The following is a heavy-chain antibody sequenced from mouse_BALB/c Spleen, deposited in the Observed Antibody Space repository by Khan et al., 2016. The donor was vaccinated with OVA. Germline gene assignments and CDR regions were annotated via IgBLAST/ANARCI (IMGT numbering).Heavy chain of an antibody. Sequence: QVQLKESGPGLVAPSQSLSITCTVSGFSLSRYNIHWVRQPPGKGLEWLGMIWGGGGTDYNSTLKSRLNISKDNSKSQVFLKMNSLQTDDTAMYYCARAYYRYDGYYAMDYWRQGTSVTVSS. J-gene: IGHJ4*01. D-gene: IGHD2-14*01. CDR2: IWGGGGT. CDR3: ARAYYRYDGYYAMDY. CDR1: GFSLSRYN. V-gene: IGHV2-6-4*01.